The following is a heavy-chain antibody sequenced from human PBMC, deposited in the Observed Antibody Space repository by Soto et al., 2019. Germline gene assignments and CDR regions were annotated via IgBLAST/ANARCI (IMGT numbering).Heavy chain of an antibody. CDR3: ARVVAVAGLAGWFDP. CDR2: IYYSGST. Sequence: SETLSLTCTVSGGSISSYYWSWIRQPPGKGLEWIGYIYYSGSTNYNPSLKSRVTISVDTSKNQFSLKLSSVTAADTAVYYCARVVAVAGLAGWFDPWGQGTLVTVSS. CDR1: GGSISSYY. D-gene: IGHD6-19*01. V-gene: IGHV4-59*01. J-gene: IGHJ5*02.